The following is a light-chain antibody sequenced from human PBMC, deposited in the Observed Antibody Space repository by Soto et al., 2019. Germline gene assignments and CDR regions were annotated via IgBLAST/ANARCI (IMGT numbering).Light chain of an antibody. Sequence: QSVLTQPASGSGSPGQSITISCTGTSSDVGGYNYVSWYQQHPGKAPKLMIYDVSNRPSGVSNRCSGSKSGNTASLTISGLQAEDEADYYFSSYTRSSTYVVGTGTKVTVL. CDR3: SSYTRSSTYV. CDR1: SSDVGGYNY. J-gene: IGLJ1*01. CDR2: DVS. V-gene: IGLV2-14*01.